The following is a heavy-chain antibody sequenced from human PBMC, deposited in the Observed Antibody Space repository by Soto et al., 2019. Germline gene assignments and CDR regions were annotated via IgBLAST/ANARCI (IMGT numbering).Heavy chain of an antibody. CDR3: AKDGRDWGSLDYYYYGMDV. CDR1: GFTFSSYG. V-gene: IGHV3-30*18. Sequence: QVQLVESGGGVVQPGRSLRLSCAASGFTFSSYGMHWVRQAPGKGLEWVAVISYDGSNKYYADSVKGRFTISRDNSKNTLYLQMNSLRAEVTAVYYCAKDGRDWGSLDYYYYGMDVWGQGTTVTVSS. D-gene: IGHD7-27*01. J-gene: IGHJ6*02. CDR2: ISYDGSNK.